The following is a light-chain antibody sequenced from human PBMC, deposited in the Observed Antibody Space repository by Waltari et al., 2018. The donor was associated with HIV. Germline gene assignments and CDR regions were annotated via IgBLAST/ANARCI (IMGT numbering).Light chain of an antibody. CDR3: TAWDDSLNAVI. J-gene: IGLJ2*01. CDR2: TNN. CDR1: SSNIGNSA. V-gene: IGLV1-44*01. Sequence: QSVLTQPPSASGTPGQRVTISCSGGSSNIGNSAVNWYQQLPGMAPKLLIYTNNHRPSGVPDRFSGSKSGTSASLAISGLQSDDEADYYCTAWDDSLNAVIFGGGTKLTVL.